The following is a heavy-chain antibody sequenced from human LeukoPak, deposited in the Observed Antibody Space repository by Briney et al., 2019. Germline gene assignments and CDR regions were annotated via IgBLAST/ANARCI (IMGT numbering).Heavy chain of an antibody. D-gene: IGHD2-15*01. CDR2: VYYSGGS. CDR1: GGSMHTRGYY. Sequence: SETLSLTCTVSGGSMHTRGYYWAWIRHSPGKGLEWIGFVYYSGGSYYTPSLQSRVSISVDTSKSQFSLKLDSVTAADTAVYYCARWRGCSGGSCYSRQGWFDPWGQGTLVTVSS. V-gene: IGHV4-39*07. CDR3: ARWRGCSGGSCYSRQGWFDP. J-gene: IGHJ5*02.